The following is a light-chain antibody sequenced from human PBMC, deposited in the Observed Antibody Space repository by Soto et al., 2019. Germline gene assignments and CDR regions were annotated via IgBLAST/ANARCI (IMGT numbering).Light chain of an antibody. V-gene: IGKV3D-15*01. J-gene: IGKJ1*01. CDR3: QQYFTTPWT. Sequence: EIVMTQSPATLSVSPGERATLSCRASQSVNIYLAWYQQKPGQAPRLLIFGASYRATGIPARFSGSGSGTDFTLTISSLQAEDVAVYYCQQYFTTPWTFGQGTRVEIK. CDR2: GAS. CDR1: QSVNIY.